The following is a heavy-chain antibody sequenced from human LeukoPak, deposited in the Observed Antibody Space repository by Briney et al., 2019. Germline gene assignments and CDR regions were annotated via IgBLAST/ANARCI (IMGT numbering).Heavy chain of an antibody. D-gene: IGHD3-22*01. CDR1: GYSISSGYY. CDR2: IYHSGRT. Sequence: SETLSLTCAVSGYSISSGYYWGWIRQPPGKGLEWIGSIYHSGRTYYNSSLKSRVTISVDTSKNQFSLKLNSVTAADTAVYYCAREDYDTSGYYRPYWGQGTLVTVAS. V-gene: IGHV4-38-2*02. J-gene: IGHJ4*02. CDR3: AREDYDTSGYYRPY.